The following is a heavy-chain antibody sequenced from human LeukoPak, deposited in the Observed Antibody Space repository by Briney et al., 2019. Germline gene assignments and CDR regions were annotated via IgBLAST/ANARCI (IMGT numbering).Heavy chain of an antibody. V-gene: IGHV1-8*03. D-gene: IGHD5-12*01. CDR3: ARGVVSVGLRRRPYYYYYYMDV. CDR2: MNPNSGNT. J-gene: IGHJ6*03. CDR1: GYTFTSYD. Sequence: ASVKVSCKASGYTFTSYDINWVRQATGQGLEWMGWMNPNSGNTGYAQKFQGRVTITRNTSISTAYMELSSLRSEDTVVYYCARGVVSVGLRRRPYYYYYYMDVWGKGTTVTVSS.